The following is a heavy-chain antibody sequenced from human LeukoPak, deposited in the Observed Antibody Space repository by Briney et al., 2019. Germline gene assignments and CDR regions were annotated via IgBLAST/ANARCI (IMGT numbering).Heavy chain of an antibody. V-gene: IGHV4-59*01. J-gene: IGHJ4*02. CDR1: GGSISSYY. D-gene: IGHD3-3*01. CDR2: IYYSGST. Sequence: PSETLSLTCTVSGGSISSYYRSWIRQPPGKGLEWIGYIYYSGSTNYNPSLKSRVTISVDTSKNQFSLKLSSVTAADTAVYYCARTRSLYDFWSGYYTLDYWGQGTLVTVSS. CDR3: ARTRSLYDFWSGYYTLDY.